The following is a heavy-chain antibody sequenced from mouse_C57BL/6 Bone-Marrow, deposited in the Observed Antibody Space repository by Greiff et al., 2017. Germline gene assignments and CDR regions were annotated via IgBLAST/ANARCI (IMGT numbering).Heavy chain of an antibody. CDR3: ARDLYYGSSYVTY. D-gene: IGHD1-1*01. V-gene: IGHV3-6*01. Sequence: ESGPGLVKPSQSLSLTCSVTGYSITSGYYWNWIRQFPGNKLEWMGYISYDGSNNYNPSLKNRISITRDTSKNQFFLKLNSVTTEDTATYYCARDLYYGSSYVTYWGQGTLVTVSA. CDR1: GYSITSGYY. J-gene: IGHJ3*01. CDR2: ISYDGSN.